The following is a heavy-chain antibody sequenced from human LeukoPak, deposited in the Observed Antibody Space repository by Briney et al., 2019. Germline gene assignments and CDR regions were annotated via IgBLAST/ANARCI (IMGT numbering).Heavy chain of an antibody. CDR1: GYTFTSYG. D-gene: IGHD3-3*01. V-gene: IGHV1-18*01. Sequence: ASVKVSCKASGYTFTSYGISWVRQAPGQGLEWMGWISAYNGNTNYAQKLQGRVTMTTDTSTSTAYMELRSLRSDDTAVYYCARDHYDFRSGYYNYYYYYMDVWGKGTTVTVSS. CDR2: ISAYNGNT. CDR3: ARDHYDFRSGYYNYYYYYMDV. J-gene: IGHJ6*03.